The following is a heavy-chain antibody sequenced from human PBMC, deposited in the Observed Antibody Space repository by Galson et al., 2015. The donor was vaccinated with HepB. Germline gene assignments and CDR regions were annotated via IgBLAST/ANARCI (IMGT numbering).Heavy chain of an antibody. CDR2: IYPGDSDT. CDR1: GYDFTSYW. Sequence: QSGAEVKKPGQSLKISCKGSGYDFTSYWIGWVRQMPGKGLEWMGIIYPGDSDTRYSPSFQGQVAISADKSINTLYLQWNSLKASDTGMYYCARRQGGSSTTTSCSFEYWGQGTLVTVSS. D-gene: IGHD2/OR15-2a*01. J-gene: IGHJ4*02. CDR3: ARRQGGSSTTTSCSFEY. V-gene: IGHV5-51*03.